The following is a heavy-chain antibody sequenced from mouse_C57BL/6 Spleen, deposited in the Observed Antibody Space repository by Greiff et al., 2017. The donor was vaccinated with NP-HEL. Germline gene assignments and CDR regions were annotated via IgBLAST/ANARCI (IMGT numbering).Heavy chain of an antibody. CDR3: TRLYYGNYFYAMDY. Sequence: VQLQESGAELVRPGASVTLSCKASGYTFTDYEMHWVKQTPVHGLEWIGAIDPETGGTAYNQKFKGKAILTADKSSSTAYMELRSLTSEDSAVYYCTRLYYGNYFYAMDYWGQGTSVTVSS. J-gene: IGHJ4*01. CDR1: GYTFTDYE. V-gene: IGHV1-15*01. CDR2: IDPETGGT. D-gene: IGHD2-1*01.